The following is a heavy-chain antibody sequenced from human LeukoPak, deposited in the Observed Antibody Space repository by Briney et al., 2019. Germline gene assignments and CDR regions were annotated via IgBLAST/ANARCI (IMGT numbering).Heavy chain of an antibody. D-gene: IGHD6-6*01. CDR3: ASSYSSSSYYYYMDV. V-gene: IGHV1-2*02. CDR2: INTISGGT. J-gene: IGHJ6*03. CDR1: GYTFTGYY. Sequence: EASVKVSCKASGYTFTGYYMHWVRQAPGQGLEWIGWINTISGGTNYAQKFQGRVTMTRDTSISTAYMELSRLTSDDTAVYYCASSYSSSSYYYYMDVWGKGTTVTVSS.